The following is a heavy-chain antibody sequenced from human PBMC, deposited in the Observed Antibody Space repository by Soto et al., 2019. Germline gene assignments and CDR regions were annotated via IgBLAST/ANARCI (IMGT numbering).Heavy chain of an antibody. Sequence: QVQLVESGGGVVQPGRSLRLSCAASGFTFSNYGMHWVRQAPGKGLEWVAVISYDGSNKYYADSVKGRFTISRDNSKNTLYLQMNSLRAEDTAVYYCAKRGEMATIQEDYWGQGTLVTVSP. V-gene: IGHV3-30*18. CDR3: AKRGEMATIQEDY. CDR2: ISYDGSNK. CDR1: GFTFSNYG. J-gene: IGHJ4*02. D-gene: IGHD5-12*01.